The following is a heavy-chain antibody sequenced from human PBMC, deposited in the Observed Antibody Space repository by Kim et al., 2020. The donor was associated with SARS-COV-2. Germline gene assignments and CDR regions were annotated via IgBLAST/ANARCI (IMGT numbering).Heavy chain of an antibody. J-gene: IGHJ5*02. CDR2: IYYSGST. CDR3: ARYCSSTSCRWFDP. D-gene: IGHD2-2*01. CDR1: GGSISSGGYY. V-gene: IGHV4-31*03. Sequence: SETLSLTCTVSGGSISSGGYYWSWIRQYPGKGLEWIGYIYYSGSTYYNPSLRSRVSISVDTSKNQCSLKLNSVTAADTAVYYCARYCSSTSCRWFDPWGQGTLVTVSS.